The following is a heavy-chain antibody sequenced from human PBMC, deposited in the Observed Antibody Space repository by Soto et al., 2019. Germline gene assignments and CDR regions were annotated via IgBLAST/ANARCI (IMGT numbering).Heavy chain of an antibody. D-gene: IGHD1-26*01. CDR1: GYSFASHW. CDR3: ARYSGSYWHYLDF. CDR2: IYPGDSDT. Sequence: PGESLKISCKGSGYSFASHWVAWVRQMPEKGLEWIGTIYPGDSDTKYSPAFRGQVTISADTSVSTAYLQWRSLEATDSAIYYCARYSGSYWHYLDFWGQGTLVPVSS. V-gene: IGHV5-51*01. J-gene: IGHJ4*02.